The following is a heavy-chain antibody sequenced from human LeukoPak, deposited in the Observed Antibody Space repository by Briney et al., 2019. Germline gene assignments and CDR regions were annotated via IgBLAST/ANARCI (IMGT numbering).Heavy chain of an antibody. J-gene: IGHJ4*02. CDR2: ISGSGGGT. Sequence: GGSLRLSCAASGFTFSALAMSWVRQAPGKGLEWVSSISGSGGGTYFADSVKGRFTISRDNSKNTLYLQMNIVRAEDTAVYYCAKHKGGRIKRYCFDYWGQGTLVTVSS. CDR3: AKHKGGRIKRYCFDY. D-gene: IGHD1-26*01. V-gene: IGHV3-23*01. CDR1: GFTFSALA.